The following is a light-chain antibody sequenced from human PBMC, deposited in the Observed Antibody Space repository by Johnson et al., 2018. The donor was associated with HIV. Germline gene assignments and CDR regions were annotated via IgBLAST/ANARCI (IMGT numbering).Light chain of an antibody. Sequence: HSVLTQPPSVSAAPGQKVTISCSGSSSNIGNNYVSWYQQLPGTAPKLLIYDNNKRPSGIPDRFSGSKSGTSATLGITGLQTRDEADYYCGTLDSSLSAAGVLGTVTKVTVL. J-gene: IGLJ1*01. CDR1: SSNIGNNY. CDR2: DNN. CDR3: GTLDSSLSAAGV. V-gene: IGLV1-51*01.